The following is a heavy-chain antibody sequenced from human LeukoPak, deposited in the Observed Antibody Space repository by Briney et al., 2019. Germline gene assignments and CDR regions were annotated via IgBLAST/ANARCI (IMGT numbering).Heavy chain of an antibody. Sequence: GGSLRLSCAASGFTFNKYAIHWARQAPGKGLEWVAVISNDGVTRIFANSVKGRFTISRDNWKNTLYLQLSSLRVEDTAVYYCVREGYYDSGGPFSGYFDYWGRGDLVTVSS. CDR1: GFTFNKYA. D-gene: IGHD3-22*01. CDR3: VREGYYDSGGPFSGYFDY. V-gene: IGHV3-30*04. J-gene: IGHJ4*02. CDR2: ISNDGVTR.